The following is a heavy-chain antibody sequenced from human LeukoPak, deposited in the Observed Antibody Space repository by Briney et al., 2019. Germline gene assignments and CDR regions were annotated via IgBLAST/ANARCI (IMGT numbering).Heavy chain of an antibody. CDR3: ARGWGAGAFDI. D-gene: IGHD3-16*01. CDR2: ISSGSDTR. Sequence: GGSLRLSCAAARFTFGSSTMNWVRQAPGKGLEGVSYISSGSDTRYYADSVKGRFTISRDNAKNSLYLQMNSLRDDDTAVYYCARGWGAGAFDIWGQGTMVTVSS. V-gene: IGHV3-48*02. J-gene: IGHJ3*02. CDR1: RFTFGSST.